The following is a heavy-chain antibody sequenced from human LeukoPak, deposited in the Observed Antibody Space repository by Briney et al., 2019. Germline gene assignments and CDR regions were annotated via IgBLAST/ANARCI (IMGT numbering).Heavy chain of an antibody. CDR2: IKQEGSEK. V-gene: IGHV3-7*01. D-gene: IGHD3-3*01. CDR1: EFTFNIYW. Sequence: GGSLRLSCAASEFTFNIYWMSWVPQAPGKGLEWVANIKQEGSEKYYVDSVEGRFTLSRDNAQNSLYLKMNSLRAEDTAVYYCARVRFLERSQYYFDYWGQGTLVTVSS. CDR3: ARVRFLERSQYYFDY. J-gene: IGHJ4*02.